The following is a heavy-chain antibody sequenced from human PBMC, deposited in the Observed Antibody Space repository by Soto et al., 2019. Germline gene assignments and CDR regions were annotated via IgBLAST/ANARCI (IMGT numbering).Heavy chain of an antibody. CDR3: ARERTSKGGLDV. Sequence: GGSQRLSCAASGFMFSDDWMNWVRQGPGKGLEWIARIISGGSRVTYADPVEGRFTITRDNAKNMLFLEMHSLTVEDTAVYYCARERTSKGGLDVWGQGTTVTVSS. V-gene: IGHV3-74*01. CDR1: GFMFSDDW. CDR2: IISGGSRV. J-gene: IGHJ6*02.